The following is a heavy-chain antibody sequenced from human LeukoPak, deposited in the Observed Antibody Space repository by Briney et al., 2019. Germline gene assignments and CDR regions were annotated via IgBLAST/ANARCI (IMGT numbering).Heavy chain of an antibody. CDR1: GYTFTSYG. V-gene: IGHV1-18*01. D-gene: IGHD3-3*01. CDR3: ARDFLLLRMLEGSYYFDY. Sequence: ASVKVSCKASGYTFTSYGISWVRQAPGQGLEWMGWISAYNGNTNYAQKLQGRVTMTTDTSTSTAYMELRSLRSDDTAVYYCARDFLLLRMLEGSYYFDYWGQGTLVTVSS. J-gene: IGHJ4*02. CDR2: ISAYNGNT.